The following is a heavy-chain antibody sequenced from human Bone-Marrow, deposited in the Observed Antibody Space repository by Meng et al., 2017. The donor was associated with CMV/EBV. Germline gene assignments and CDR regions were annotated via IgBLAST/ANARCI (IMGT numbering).Heavy chain of an antibody. CDR2: IYYNGST. D-gene: IGHD2-8*01. CDR3: ARGTTATHGYYFDY. V-gene: IGHV4-59*01. Sequence: SETLSLTCTVSGGSISSYYWSWIRQPPGKGLEWIGYIYYNGSTNYNPSLKSRVTISVDTSKNQFSLRLSSVTAADTAVYYCARGTTATHGYYFDYWGQGTLVTVSS. J-gene: IGHJ4*02. CDR1: GGSISSYY.